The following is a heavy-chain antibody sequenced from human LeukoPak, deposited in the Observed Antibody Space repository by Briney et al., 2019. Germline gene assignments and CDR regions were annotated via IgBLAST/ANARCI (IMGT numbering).Heavy chain of an antibody. D-gene: IGHD3-22*01. Sequence: GGSLRLSCAASGFTFYDYGMSWVRQAPGKGLEWVSGINWNGGSTGYADSVKGRFTISRDNAKNSLYLQMNSLRAEDTALYYCARADRYYYDSSGETFDYWGQGTLVTVSS. CDR3: ARADRYYYDSSGETFDY. CDR1: GFTFYDYG. CDR2: INWNGGST. V-gene: IGHV3-20*04. J-gene: IGHJ4*02.